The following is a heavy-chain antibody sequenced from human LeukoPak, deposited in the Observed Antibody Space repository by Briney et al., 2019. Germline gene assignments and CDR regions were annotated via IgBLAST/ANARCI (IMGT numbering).Heavy chain of an antibody. Sequence: PGGSLRLSCAASGFTFSSYGMHWARQAPGKGLEWVAAISYDGNNKYYADSVKGRLTISRDNSKNTLYVQMNSLRAEDTAVYYCAKDGVEQWLAYYFDYWGQGTLVTVSS. CDR1: GFTFSSYG. CDR2: ISYDGNNK. CDR3: AKDGVEQWLAYYFDY. D-gene: IGHD6-19*01. V-gene: IGHV3-30*18. J-gene: IGHJ4*02.